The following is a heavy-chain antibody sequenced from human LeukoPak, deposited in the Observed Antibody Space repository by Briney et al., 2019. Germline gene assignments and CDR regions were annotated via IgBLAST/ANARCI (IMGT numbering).Heavy chain of an antibody. CDR2: IYYSGST. CDR3: ARHGYGSSSHYYYGMDV. CDR1: GGSISSYY. V-gene: IGHV4-59*08. D-gene: IGHD6-13*01. J-gene: IGHJ6*02. Sequence: PSETLSLTCTVSGGSISSYYWSWIRQPPGKGLEWIGYIYYSGSTNYNPSLKSRVTISVNTSKNQFSLKLSSVTAADTAVYYCARHGYGSSSHYYYGMDVWGQGTTVTVSS.